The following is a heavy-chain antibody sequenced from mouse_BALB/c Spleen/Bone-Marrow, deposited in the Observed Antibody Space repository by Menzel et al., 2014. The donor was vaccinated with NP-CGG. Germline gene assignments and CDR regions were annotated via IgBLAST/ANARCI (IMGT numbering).Heavy chain of an antibody. V-gene: IGHV5-9-3*01. CDR3: ARQWFAY. CDR2: ISSGGTYT. CDR1: GFTFSSYA. Sequence: EVQLRESGGGLVKPGGSLKLSCAASGFTFSSYAMSWVRRTPEKRLEWVATISSGGTYTYYPDSVKGRFTISRDNAKNTLYLQMSSLRSEDTAMYYCARQWFAYWGQGTLVTVSA. J-gene: IGHJ3*01.